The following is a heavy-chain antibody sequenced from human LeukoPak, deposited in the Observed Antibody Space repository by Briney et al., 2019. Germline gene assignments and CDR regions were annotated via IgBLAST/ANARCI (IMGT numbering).Heavy chain of an antibody. V-gene: IGHV1-2*02. Sequence: ASVKVSCKASGYTFTGYYMHWVRQAPGQGLEWMGWINSNSGGTNYAQKFQGRVTMTRDTSISTAYMELSRLRSDDTAAYYCASIDSYGSNIDYWGQGTLVTVSS. D-gene: IGHD5-18*01. CDR2: INSNSGGT. CDR1: GYTFTGYY. CDR3: ASIDSYGSNIDY. J-gene: IGHJ4*02.